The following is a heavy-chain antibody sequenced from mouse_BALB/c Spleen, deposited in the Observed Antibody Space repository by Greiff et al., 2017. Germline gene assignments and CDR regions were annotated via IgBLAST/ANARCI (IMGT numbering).Heavy chain of an antibody. V-gene: IGHV7-3*02. CDR2: IRNKANGYTT. CDR3: ARDGTGTFDY. CDR1: GFTFTDYY. J-gene: IGHJ2*01. D-gene: IGHD4-1*01. Sequence: DVQLVESGGGLVQPGGSLRLSCATSGFTFTDYYMSWVRQPPGKALEWLGFIRNKANGYTTEYSASVKGPFTISRDNSQSILYLQMNTLRAEDSATYYCARDGTGTFDYWGQGTTLTVSS.